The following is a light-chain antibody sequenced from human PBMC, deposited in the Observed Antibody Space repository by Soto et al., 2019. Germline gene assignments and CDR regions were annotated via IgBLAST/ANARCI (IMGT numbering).Light chain of an antibody. CDR3: QQYGGSPRT. CDR2: GTS. CDR1: QSINNNY. J-gene: IGKJ1*01. Sequence: EILLTQSPGTLSLSPGERATLSCRASQSINNNYLAWYQQKRGQAPRLLIYGTSSRATGIPDRFSGSGSGTDFTLTISRLEPEDFAVYYCQQYGGSPRTFGQGTKVEIK. V-gene: IGKV3-20*01.